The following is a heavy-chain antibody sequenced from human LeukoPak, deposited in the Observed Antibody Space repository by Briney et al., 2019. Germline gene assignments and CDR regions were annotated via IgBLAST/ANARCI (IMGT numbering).Heavy chain of an antibody. CDR3: AREGGSYHGSQFDY. Sequence: SVKVSCKASGGTFSSYAISWVRQAPGQGLEWMGRIIPIFDITNYAQKLQGGVTITADKSTSTAYMELSSLTSEDTAVYYCAREGGSYHGSQFDYWGQGTLVTVSS. CDR2: IIPIFDIT. CDR1: GGTFSSYA. J-gene: IGHJ4*02. D-gene: IGHD1-26*01. V-gene: IGHV1-69*04.